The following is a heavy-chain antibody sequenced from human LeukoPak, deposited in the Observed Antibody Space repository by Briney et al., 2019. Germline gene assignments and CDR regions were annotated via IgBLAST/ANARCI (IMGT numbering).Heavy chain of an antibody. D-gene: IGHD3-3*01. CDR2: ISGSGGST. V-gene: IGHV3-23*01. Sequence: GGSLRLSCTASGIMFSGYWMSWVRQAPGKGLEWVSAISGSGGSTYYADSVKGRFTISRDNSKNTLYLQMNSLRAEDTAVYYCAKGIYWSGYKSWFDPWGQGTLVTVSS. CDR1: GIMFSGYW. CDR3: AKGIYWSGYKSWFDP. J-gene: IGHJ5*02.